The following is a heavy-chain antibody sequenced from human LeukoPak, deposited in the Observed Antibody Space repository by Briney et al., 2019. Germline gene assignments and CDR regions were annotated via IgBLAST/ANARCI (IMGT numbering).Heavy chain of an antibody. J-gene: IGHJ4*02. CDR3: AREMAIAATLGDY. V-gene: IGHV1-2*06. CDR1: GYTFTGYY. Sequence: GASVKVSCEASGYTFTGYYMHWVRQAPGQGLEWMGRINPNSGGTNYAQKFQGRVTMTRDTSISTAYMELSRLRSDDTAVYYCAREMAIAATLGDYWGQGTLVTVSS. D-gene: IGHD2-15*01. CDR2: INPNSGGT.